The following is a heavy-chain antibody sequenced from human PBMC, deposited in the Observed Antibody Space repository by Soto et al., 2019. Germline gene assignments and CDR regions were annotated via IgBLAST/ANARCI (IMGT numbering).Heavy chain of an antibody. D-gene: IGHD2-8*02. CDR3: ARGSASKSGHLWYFDL. V-gene: IGHV3-21*01. J-gene: IGHJ2*01. CDR2: ISATTTYK. CDR1: GFTFETYT. Sequence: PGGSLRLSCTASGFTFETYTMNWLRQAPGRGLEWVSSISATTTYKYYAASVEGRFTISRDNAKNSLYLQTNSLGAEDTAVYYCARGSASKSGHLWYFDLWGRGTLVTVSS.